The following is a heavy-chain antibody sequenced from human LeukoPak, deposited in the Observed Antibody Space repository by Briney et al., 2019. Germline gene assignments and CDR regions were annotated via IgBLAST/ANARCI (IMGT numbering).Heavy chain of an antibody. Sequence: SETLSLTCTVSGGSISSSSYYWGWIRQPPGKGLEWIVSIYYSGSTYYNPSLKSRVTISVDTSKNQFSLKLSSVTAADTAVYYCASIFERALWAFDYWGQGTLVTVSS. D-gene: IGHD3-10*01. CDR2: IYYSGST. CDR3: ASIFERALWAFDY. J-gene: IGHJ4*02. CDR1: GGSISSSSYY. V-gene: IGHV4-39*07.